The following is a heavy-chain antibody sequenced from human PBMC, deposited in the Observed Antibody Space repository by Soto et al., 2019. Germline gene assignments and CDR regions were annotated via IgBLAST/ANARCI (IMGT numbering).Heavy chain of an antibody. J-gene: IGHJ6*02. Sequence: PSETLSLTCAVSGGSISSSNWWSWVRQPPGKGLEWIGEIYHSGSTNYNPSLKSRVTISVDKSKNQFSLKLSSVTAADTAVYYCASRYCSSTSCSLYYYYYGMDVWGQGTPVTVSS. D-gene: IGHD2-2*01. CDR1: GGSISSSNW. V-gene: IGHV4-4*02. CDR2: IYHSGST. CDR3: ASRYCSSTSCSLYYYYYGMDV.